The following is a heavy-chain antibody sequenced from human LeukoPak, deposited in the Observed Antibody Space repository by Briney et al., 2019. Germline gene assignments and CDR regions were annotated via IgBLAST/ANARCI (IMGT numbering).Heavy chain of an antibody. Sequence: GGSLRLSCAASGFTFSNYAMNWVRQAPGKGLEWVSVIYSGGSTYYADSVKGRFTISRDNSKNTLYLQMNSLRAEDTAVYYCARTRYCSSTSCYKPPDYWGQGTLVTVSS. D-gene: IGHD2-2*02. CDR2: IYSGGST. CDR3: ARTRYCSSTSCYKPPDY. V-gene: IGHV3-66*02. J-gene: IGHJ4*02. CDR1: GFTFSNYA.